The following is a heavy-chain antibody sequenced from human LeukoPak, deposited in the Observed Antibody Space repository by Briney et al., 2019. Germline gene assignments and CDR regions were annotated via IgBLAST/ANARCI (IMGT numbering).Heavy chain of an antibody. V-gene: IGHV4-34*01. CDR3: ARGAPHDSSGWYCNY. Sequence: PSETLSLTCRVSGASISGYYWSWIRQPPGKGLEWIGEMNPSGSTNYNPSLKSRVTISVDTSKNQFSLKLSSVSAADTAVYYCARGAPHDSSGWYCNYWGQGTLVTVSS. CDR2: MNPSGST. J-gene: IGHJ4*02. D-gene: IGHD6-19*01. CDR1: GASISGYY.